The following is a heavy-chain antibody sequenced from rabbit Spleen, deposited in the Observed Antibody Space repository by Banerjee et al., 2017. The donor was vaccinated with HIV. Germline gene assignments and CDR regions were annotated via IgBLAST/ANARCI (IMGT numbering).Heavy chain of an antibody. J-gene: IGHJ4*01. CDR1: GVSFSISSY. CDR3: ARETSSGGGIVSFYFSL. V-gene: IGHV1S40*01. Sequence: QSLEESGGDLVKPGASLTLTCTASGVSFSISSYLCWVRQAPGKGLEWIACIDAGGSGFTYVASGAKGRFPISKTASTTVTLQMTSPTAADPATYFCARETSSGGGIVSFYFSLWGQGTLVTVS. CDR2: IDAGGSGFT. D-gene: IGHD4-1*01.